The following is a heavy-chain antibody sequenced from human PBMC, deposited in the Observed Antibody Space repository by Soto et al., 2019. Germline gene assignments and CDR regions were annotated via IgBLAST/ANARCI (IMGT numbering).Heavy chain of an antibody. Sequence: QVQLQESGPGLVKPSQTLSLTCTVSGGSISSGGYYWSWIRQRPGKGLEWIGYIYYSGSTYYNPSLKSRVTISVDTSKNQFSLKLSSVTAADTAVYYCARVSGHYDILTGYYRGDFFDYWGQGTLVTVSS. CDR1: GGSISSGGYY. J-gene: IGHJ4*02. D-gene: IGHD3-9*01. V-gene: IGHV4-31*03. CDR3: ARVSGHYDILTGYYRGDFFDY. CDR2: IYYSGST.